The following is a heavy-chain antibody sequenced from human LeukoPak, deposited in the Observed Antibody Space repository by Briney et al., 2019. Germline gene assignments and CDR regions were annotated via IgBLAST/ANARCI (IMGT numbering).Heavy chain of an antibody. Sequence: GGSLRLSCAASGFTFSSYGMHWVRQAPGKGLEGVAVIWYDGSNKYYADSVKGRFTISRDNSKNTLYLQMNSLRAEDTAVYYCARGTAGIAAAGTGGWFDPWGQGTLVTVSS. V-gene: IGHV3-33*01. J-gene: IGHJ5*02. D-gene: IGHD6-13*01. CDR3: ARGTAGIAAAGTGGWFDP. CDR2: IWYDGSNK. CDR1: GFTFSSYG.